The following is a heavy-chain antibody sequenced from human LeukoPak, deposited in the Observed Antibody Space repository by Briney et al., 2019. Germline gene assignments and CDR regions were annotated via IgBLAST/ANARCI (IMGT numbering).Heavy chain of an antibody. CDR1: GFTFSSYA. Sequence: QAGGSLRLSCAASGFTFSSYAMHWVRQAPGKGLEWVAVISYDGTNIYYADSVKGRFTISRDNSKNTLYLQMNSLRAEDTAVYYCARETFSSGSWFDPWGQGTLVTVSS. V-gene: IGHV3-30*04. D-gene: IGHD3-10*01. CDR3: ARETFSSGSWFDP. CDR2: ISYDGTNI. J-gene: IGHJ5*02.